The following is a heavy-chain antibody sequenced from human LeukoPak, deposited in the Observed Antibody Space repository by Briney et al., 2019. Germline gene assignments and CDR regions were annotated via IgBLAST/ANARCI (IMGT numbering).Heavy chain of an antibody. J-gene: IGHJ3*02. CDR2: IIPIFGTA. D-gene: IGHD1-1*01. V-gene: IGHV1-69*13. CDR1: GGTFSSYA. CDR3: ARAGTTGNVGSDDAFDI. Sequence: ASVKVSCKASGGTFSSYAISWVRQAPGQGLEWMGGIIPIFGTANYAQKFQGRVTITADESTSTAYMALSSLRSEDTAVYYCARAGTTGNVGSDDAFDIWGQGTMVTVSS.